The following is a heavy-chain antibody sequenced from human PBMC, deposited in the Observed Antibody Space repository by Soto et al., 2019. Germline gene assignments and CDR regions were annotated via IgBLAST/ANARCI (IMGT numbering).Heavy chain of an antibody. J-gene: IGHJ4*02. CDR3: AKSGWLQLRGYFDY. CDR1: RFTFSSYG. D-gene: IGHD5-12*01. V-gene: IGHV3-30*18. Sequence: QVQLVESGGGVVQPGRSLRLSCAASRFTFSSYGMHWVRQAPGKGLEWVAVISYDGTNKYYADSVKGRFTISRDNSKNTLYLQMNSLRAEDTAVYYCAKSGWLQLRGYFDYWGQGTLVTVSS. CDR2: ISYDGTNK.